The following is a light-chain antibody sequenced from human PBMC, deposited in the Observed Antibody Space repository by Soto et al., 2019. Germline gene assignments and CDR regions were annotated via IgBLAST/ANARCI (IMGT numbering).Light chain of an antibody. CDR3: QTWGYGIHVV. CDR1: SGHSSYA. Sequence: QPVLTQSPSASASLGASVKLTCTLSSGHSSYAIAWHQQQPEKGPRYLMRLNSDGSHSKGDGIPARFSGSSSGAERYLTISSRQSEDEADYYCQTWGYGIHVVFGGGTKLTVL. J-gene: IGLJ2*01. V-gene: IGLV4-69*01. CDR2: LNSDGSH.